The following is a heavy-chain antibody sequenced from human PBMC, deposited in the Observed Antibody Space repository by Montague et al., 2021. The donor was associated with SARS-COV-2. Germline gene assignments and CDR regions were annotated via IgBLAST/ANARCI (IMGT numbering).Heavy chain of an antibody. CDR1: GFTFSGYA. CDR3: ARAPDDDSQGAFDI. J-gene: IGHJ3*02. D-gene: IGHD3-22*01. Sequence: SLRLSCAASGFTFSGYAMHWVRQAPGKGLEWVAVISHDGINKFYADSVKGRFTISSDNSKNTLYLQMNSLRAEDTAVYYCARAPDDDSQGAFDIWGQGTMVTVSS. CDR2: ISHDGINK. V-gene: IGHV3-30*04.